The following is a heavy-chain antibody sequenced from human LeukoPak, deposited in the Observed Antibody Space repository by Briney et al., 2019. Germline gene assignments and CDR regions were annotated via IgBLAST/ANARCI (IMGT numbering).Heavy chain of an antibody. CDR2: ISSSSSYI. J-gene: IGHJ4*02. D-gene: IGHD1-26*01. Sequence: GGSLRLSCAASGFTFSSYSMNWVRQAPGKGLEWVSSISSSSSYIYYADSVKGRFTISRDNSKNTLYLQMNSLRAEDTAVYYCAKDHSAHFDYWGQGTLVTVSS. V-gene: IGHV3-21*04. CDR3: AKDHSAHFDY. CDR1: GFTFSSYS.